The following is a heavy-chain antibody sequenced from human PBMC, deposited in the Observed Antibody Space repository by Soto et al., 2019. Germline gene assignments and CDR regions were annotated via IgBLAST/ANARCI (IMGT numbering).Heavy chain of an antibody. CDR1: GFTFSNYA. CDR3: AKARFLEWLLLFDY. Sequence: VSLGLSGAASGFTFSNYAMIWVRQAAGKGLEWVSIIGASGGGTSYADSVKGRFTISRDISKNTLYLQMNSLRAEDTAICYCAKARFLEWLLLFDYCGQGTQVTVSS. V-gene: IGHV3-23*01. J-gene: IGHJ4*02. D-gene: IGHD3-3*01. CDR2: IGASGGGT.